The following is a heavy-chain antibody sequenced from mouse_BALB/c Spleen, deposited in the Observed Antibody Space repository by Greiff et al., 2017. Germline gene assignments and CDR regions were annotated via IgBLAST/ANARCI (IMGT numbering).Heavy chain of an antibody. D-gene: IGHD2-3*01. V-gene: IGHV1-85*01. J-gene: IGHJ3*01. CDR2: IVTGDGST. CDR1: GYTFTGYD. Sequence: QVQLQQSGAELVKPGASVKLSCKASGYTFTGYDINWVRQRPAQGLEWIGCIVTGDGSTKYNEKFKGKATLTTDKSSSTAYMQLSRLTSEDSAVYFCARDGYGLAYWGQGTLVTVSA. CDR3: ARDGYGLAY.